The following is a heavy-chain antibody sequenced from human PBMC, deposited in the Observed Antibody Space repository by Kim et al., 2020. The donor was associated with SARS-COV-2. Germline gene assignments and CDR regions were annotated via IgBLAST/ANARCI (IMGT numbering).Heavy chain of an antibody. CDR2: ISSSSSTI. CDR1: GFTFSSYK. D-gene: IGHD6-19*01. J-gene: IGHJ4*02. Sequence: GGSLRLSCAASGFTFSSYKMNWVRQAPGKGLEWVSHISSSSSTIYYADSVKGRFTISRDNVKSSLYLQMNSLRDEDTAVYYCARDLSSGWPGVCDNWGQGTLVTVSS. CDR3: ARDLSSGWPGVCDN. V-gene: IGHV3-48*02.